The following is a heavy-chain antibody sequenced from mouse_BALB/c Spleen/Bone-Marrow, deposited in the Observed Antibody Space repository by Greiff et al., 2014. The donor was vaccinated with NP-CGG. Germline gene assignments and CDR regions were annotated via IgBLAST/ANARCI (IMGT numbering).Heavy chain of an antibody. D-gene: IGHD2-4*01. J-gene: IGHJ4*01. Sequence: VKLQESGPGLVAPSQSLSITCTVSGFSLTGYGVSWVRQSPGKGLEWLGMIWGGGSTDYNSALKSRLSISKDNSKSQVFLKMNSLQTDDTARYYCARDSFLITRALDYWGQGTSVTVSS. CDR1: GFSLTGYG. CDR2: IWGGGST. CDR3: ARDSFLITRALDY. V-gene: IGHV2-6-7*01.